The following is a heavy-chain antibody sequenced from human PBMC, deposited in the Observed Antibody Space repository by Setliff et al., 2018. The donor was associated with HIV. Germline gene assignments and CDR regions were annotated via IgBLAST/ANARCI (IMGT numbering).Heavy chain of an antibody. CDR2: IIPIFGKA. Sequence: SVQVSCKASGGTFSSYSINGVRQAPGQGLEWMGGIIPIFGKANYAQKFQGRVTITADESTNTAYMELSSLRAEDTAVYFGARGVAIDYYGSGTYLGHWGQGTLVTVSS. D-gene: IGHD3-10*01. CDR3: ARGVAIDYYGSGTYLGH. V-gene: IGHV1-69*13. CDR1: GGTFSSYS. J-gene: IGHJ4*02.